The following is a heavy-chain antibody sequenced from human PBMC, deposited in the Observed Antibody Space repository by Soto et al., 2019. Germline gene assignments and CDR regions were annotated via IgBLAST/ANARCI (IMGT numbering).Heavy chain of an antibody. Sequence: QVKLVQSGAEVKKPGASVKVSFKASGYTFTSYGISWVRQAPGQGREWMGGISAYNGNTNYAQKLQGRVTMTTDTSTSTGYLELRSLRSDDTGVYYCARNPADSFGVVIGTVGYGMDVWGQGTTVTVSS. CDR1: GYTFTSYG. V-gene: IGHV1-18*01. CDR2: ISAYNGNT. J-gene: IGHJ6*02. CDR3: ARNPADSFGVVIGTVGYGMDV. D-gene: IGHD3-3*01.